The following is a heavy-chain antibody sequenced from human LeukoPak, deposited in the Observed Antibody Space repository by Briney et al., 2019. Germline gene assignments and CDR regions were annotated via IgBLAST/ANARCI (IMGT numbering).Heavy chain of an antibody. J-gene: IGHJ4*02. Sequence: SETLSLTCAVSGYSISSGYYWGWIRQSPGKGLEWIGSIYHSGSTYYSPSLKSRVTISVDTSKNQFSLKLSSVTAADTAVYYCTRLAGSSGYGYWGQGTLVTVSS. CDR1: GYSISSGYY. D-gene: IGHD6-25*01. CDR2: IYHSGST. V-gene: IGHV4-38-2*01. CDR3: TRLAGSSGYGY.